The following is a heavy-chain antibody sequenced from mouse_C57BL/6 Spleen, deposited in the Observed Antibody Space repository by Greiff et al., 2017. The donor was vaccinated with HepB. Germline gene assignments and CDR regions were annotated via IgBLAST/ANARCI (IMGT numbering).Heavy chain of an antibody. D-gene: IGHD1-1*01. J-gene: IGHJ4*01. CDR3: TDYGSSYAMDY. V-gene: IGHV6-3*01. CDR2: IRLKSDNYAT. Sequence: EVMLVESGGGLVQPGGSMKLSCVASGFTFSNYWMNWVRQSPEKGLEWVAQIRLKSDNYATHYAESVKGRFTISRDDSKSSVYLQMNNLRAEDTGIYYCTDYGSSYAMDYWGQGTSVTVSS. CDR1: GFTFSNYW.